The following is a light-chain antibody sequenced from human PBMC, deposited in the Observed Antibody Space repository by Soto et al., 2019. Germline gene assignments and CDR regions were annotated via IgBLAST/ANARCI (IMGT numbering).Light chain of an antibody. J-gene: IGKJ2*01. V-gene: IGKV3-20*01. CDR1: QSVSSSY. Sequence: EIVLTQSPGTLSLSPGERATLSCRTSQSVSSSYLAWYQHKPGQAPRLLIYGASNRATGIPDRFSGSGSGTDFTLTISRLEPEDFAVYYCQRYGSSPYTFGQGTKLEIK. CDR2: GAS. CDR3: QRYGSSPYT.